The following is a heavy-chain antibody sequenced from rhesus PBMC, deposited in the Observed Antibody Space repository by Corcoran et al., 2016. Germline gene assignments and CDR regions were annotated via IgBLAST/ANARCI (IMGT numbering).Heavy chain of an antibody. Sequence: QVQLQESGPGLVKPSEALSLTCAVSGGSIRGYYYWSWIRQPPGKGLDWIGSIYGSGGSNYLNPSLKSRVTLSVDTSKNQFSLKLSSVTAADTAVYYCARGVQSWGQGVLVTVSS. V-gene: IGHV4S14*01. CDR1: GGSIRGYYY. CDR2: IYGSGGSN. D-gene: IGHD5-24*01. CDR3: ARGVQS. J-gene: IGHJ4*01.